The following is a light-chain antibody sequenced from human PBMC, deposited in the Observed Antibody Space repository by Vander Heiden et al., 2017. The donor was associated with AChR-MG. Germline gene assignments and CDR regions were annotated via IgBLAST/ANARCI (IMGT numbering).Light chain of an antibody. CDR1: QTVSSN. J-gene: IGKJ2*01. CDR2: GAS. Sequence: EIVMTQSPATLSVSPGERATLSCRASQTVSSNLAWYQQKPGQALRLLIYGASTRATGIPARFSGSGSGTEFTLTISSLQSEDLAVYYCQQYKNWPYTFGQGTKLEIK. V-gene: IGKV3-15*01. CDR3: QQYKNWPYT.